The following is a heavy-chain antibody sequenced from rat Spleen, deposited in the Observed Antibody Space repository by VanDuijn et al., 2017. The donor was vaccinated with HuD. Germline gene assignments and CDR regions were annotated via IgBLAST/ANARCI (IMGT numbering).Heavy chain of an antibody. Sequence: EVQLVESGGGLVQPGRSLKLSCAASGFTFSNYGMAWVRQAPTKVLEWDATISYDGSSTYYRDSVKGRFTISRDNAKSTLYLQMYSLRSEDTATYYCATSPSTAIPANWFAYWGQGTLVTVSS. J-gene: IGHJ3*01. CDR1: GFTFSNYG. D-gene: IGHD1-11*01. V-gene: IGHV5-29*01. CDR2: ISYDGSST. CDR3: ATSPSTAIPANWFAY.